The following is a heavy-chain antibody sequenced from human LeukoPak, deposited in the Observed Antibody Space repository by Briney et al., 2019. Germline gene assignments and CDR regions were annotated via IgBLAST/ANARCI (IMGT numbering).Heavy chain of an antibody. D-gene: IGHD7-27*01. CDR1: GGSISSSSYY. CDR2: IYYSGST. J-gene: IGHJ4*02. Sequence: SETLSLTCTVSGGSISSSSYYWGWIRQPPGKGLEWIGSIYYSGSTYYNPSLKSRVTISVDTSKNQFSLKLSSVTAADTAVYYCARDPGWGSARYFDYWGQGTLVTVSS. CDR3: ARDPGWGSARYFDY. V-gene: IGHV4-39*02.